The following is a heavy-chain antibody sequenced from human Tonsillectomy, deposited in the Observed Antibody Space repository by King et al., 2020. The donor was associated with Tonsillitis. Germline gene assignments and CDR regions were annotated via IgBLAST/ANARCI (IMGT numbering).Heavy chain of an antibody. D-gene: IGHD3-22*01. CDR2: IYYSGST. Sequence: QLQESGPGMVKPSETLSLTCTVSGGSISSSSYYWGWIRQPPGKGLEWIGSIYYSGSTYYNPSLKSRVTISVDTSKNQFSLQLSYVTAADTAVYYCARHGGSGNYDSSGYYYWGQGTLVTVSS. V-gene: IGHV4-39*01. J-gene: IGHJ4*02. CDR1: GGSISSSSYY. CDR3: ARHGGSGNYDSSGYYY.